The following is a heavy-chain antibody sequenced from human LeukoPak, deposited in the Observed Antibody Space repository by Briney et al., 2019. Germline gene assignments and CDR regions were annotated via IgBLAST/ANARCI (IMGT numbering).Heavy chain of an antibody. V-gene: IGHV3-21*01. D-gene: IGHD4/OR15-4a*01. Sequence: GGSLRLSCAASGFTFSSYSINWVRQAPGKGLEWVSSISSSGTYVYYADSVKGRFTISRDNAKNSLYLQMNSLRAEDTAVYYCARASFMVVSGGDYWGQGTLVTVSS. CDR3: ARASFMVVSGGDY. CDR2: ISSSGTYV. J-gene: IGHJ4*02. CDR1: GFTFSSYS.